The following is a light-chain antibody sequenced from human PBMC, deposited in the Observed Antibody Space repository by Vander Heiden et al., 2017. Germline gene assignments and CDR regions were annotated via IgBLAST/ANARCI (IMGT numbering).Light chain of an antibody. J-gene: IGKJ4*01. CDR2: AAS. CDR3: QQSYRTSYT. V-gene: IGKV1-39*01. Sequence: DIQLTQSPSSLSASVGDRVTITCRASQSISSYLNWYQQKPGKAPKLLIYAASSLQSGVPSRFSGSGSGTDFTRTISSLQPEDIATYYCQQSYRTSYTFGAGTKVEIK. CDR1: QSISSY.